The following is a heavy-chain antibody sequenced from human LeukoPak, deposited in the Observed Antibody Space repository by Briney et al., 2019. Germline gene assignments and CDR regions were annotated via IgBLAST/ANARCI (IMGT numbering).Heavy chain of an antibody. CDR3: ARVRAGYCTSTSCYTGMDV. CDR1: GFTFSSYG. D-gene: IGHD2-2*01. Sequence: GGSLRLSCAASGFTFSSYGMHWVRQAPVKGLVWVALISDGGSNEYYADSVRGRFTISRDNAKFTLYMQMNSLRAEDTAVYHCARVRAGYCTSTSCYTGMDVWGRGTTVTVSS. V-gene: IGHV3-30*03. J-gene: IGHJ6*02. CDR2: ISDGGSNE.